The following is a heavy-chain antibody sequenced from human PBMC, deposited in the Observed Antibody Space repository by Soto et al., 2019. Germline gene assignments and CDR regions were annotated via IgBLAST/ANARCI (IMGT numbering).Heavy chain of an antibody. CDR2: VYYSGGT. D-gene: IGHD3-9*01. CDR3: GRLEGLATISYYFDY. CDR1: GGSVSICSYY. J-gene: IGHJ4*02. V-gene: IGHV4-39*01. Sequence: PLETLSLTCTVSGGSVSICSYYWGWVRQPPGKGLEWIGSVYYSGGTYYNPSLESRVTISVDKSKNQFSLKLMSLSAADTAVYYCGRLEGLATISYYFDYWGQGALVTVSS.